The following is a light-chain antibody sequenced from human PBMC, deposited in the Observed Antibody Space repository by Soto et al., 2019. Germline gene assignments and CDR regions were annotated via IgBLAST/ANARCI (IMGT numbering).Light chain of an antibody. CDR2: EVN. Sequence: QSVLTQPRSVSGSPGQSVTIPCTGTSSDVGRYNYVSWYRQYPGKAPKLVIFEVNKRPSGVPDRISGSKSGITASLTVSGLQAEDEADYYCCSYAGSNNYVFGTGTRSPS. J-gene: IGLJ1*01. CDR1: SSDVGRYNY. V-gene: IGLV2-11*01. CDR3: CSYAGSNNYV.